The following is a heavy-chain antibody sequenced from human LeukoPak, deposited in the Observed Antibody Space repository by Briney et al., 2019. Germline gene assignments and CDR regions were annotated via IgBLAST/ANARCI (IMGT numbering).Heavy chain of an antibody. CDR2: MNPNSGNA. J-gene: IGHJ5*02. V-gene: IGHV1-8*01. CDR1: GYTFTTSD. CDR3: ARGDSSGYSYNWFDP. Sequence: GASVKVSCKASGYTFTTSDINWVRQAPGQGLQWMGWMNPNSGNAVYAQKFQGRVTMTRSTSINTAYMELSSLRSEDTAVYYCARGDSSGYSYNWFDPWGQGTLVTVSS. D-gene: IGHD3-22*01.